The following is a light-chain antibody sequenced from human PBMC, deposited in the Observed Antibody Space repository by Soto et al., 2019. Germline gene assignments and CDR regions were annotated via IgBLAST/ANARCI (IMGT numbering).Light chain of an antibody. CDR2: RDS. V-gene: IGLV3-9*01. J-gene: IGLJ3*02. CDR3: QVWDARNANWV. CDR1: NIGSKN. Sequence: SYELTQPLSVSVALGQTARITSGGNNIGSKNVHWYQHQPGQAPVLVIYRDSNRPSGIPERFSGSNLGNTATLTISRAQAGDEADYYCQVWDARNANWVFGGGTQLTVL.